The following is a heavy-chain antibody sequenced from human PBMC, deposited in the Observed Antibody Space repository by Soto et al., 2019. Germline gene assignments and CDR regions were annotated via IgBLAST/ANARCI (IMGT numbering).Heavy chain of an antibody. CDR1: GYTFTSYG. CDR2: IRAYNGNT. CDR3: AGDLPTMDV. Sequence: QVQLVQSGAEVKKPGASVKVSCKASGYTFTSYGISWVRQAPGHGLEWMGWIRAYNGNTNYAQKLQGRVTMTTDTSASTACVELRSLRSADTAVYYCAGDLPTMDVWVQGTTVTVSS. J-gene: IGHJ6*02. V-gene: IGHV1-18*01.